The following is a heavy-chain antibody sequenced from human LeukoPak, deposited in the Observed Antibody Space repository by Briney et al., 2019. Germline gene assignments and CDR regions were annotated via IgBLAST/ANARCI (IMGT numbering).Heavy chain of an antibody. D-gene: IGHD3-22*01. CDR3: ARAPYYYDSSGYHGNNWFDP. CDR2: IYYSGST. V-gene: IGHV4-4*02. Sequence: SETLSLTCAVSGGSISSSNWWSWVRQPPGKGLEWIGYIYYSGSTNYNPSLKSRVTISVDTSKNQFSLKLSSVTAADTAVYYCARAPYYYDSSGYHGNNWFDPWGQGTLVTVSS. J-gene: IGHJ5*02. CDR1: GGSISSSNW.